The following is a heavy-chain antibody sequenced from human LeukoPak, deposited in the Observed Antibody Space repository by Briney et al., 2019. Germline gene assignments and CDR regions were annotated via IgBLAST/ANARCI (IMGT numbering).Heavy chain of an antibody. V-gene: IGHV4-59*12. CDR1: GGSISIYY. Sequence: PSETLSLTCTVSGGSISIYYWSWIRQPPGKGREWIGYIYYSGSTNYNPSLKSRVTMSVDTSKNQFSLKLSSVTAADTAVYYCARLSIAIFGVVIDYWGQGTLVTVSS. D-gene: IGHD3-3*01. CDR3: ARLSIAIFGVVIDY. CDR2: IYYSGST. J-gene: IGHJ4*02.